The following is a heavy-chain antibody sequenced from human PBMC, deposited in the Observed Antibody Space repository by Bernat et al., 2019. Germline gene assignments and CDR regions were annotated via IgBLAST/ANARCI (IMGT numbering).Heavy chain of an antibody. Sequence: EVQLVESGGGLVQPGGSLRLSCAASGFSFSDHYMDWVRQAPGKGQEWVGRIRKKVNGYTTEYAASVKGRFTISRDDSKNSLYLQMNSLKVEDTAVYYCARPIPAAGTYYFDDWGQGTLVTVSS. D-gene: IGHD6-13*01. CDR2: IRKKVNGYTT. V-gene: IGHV3-72*01. J-gene: IGHJ4*02. CDR3: ARPIPAAGTYYFDD. CDR1: GFSFSDHY.